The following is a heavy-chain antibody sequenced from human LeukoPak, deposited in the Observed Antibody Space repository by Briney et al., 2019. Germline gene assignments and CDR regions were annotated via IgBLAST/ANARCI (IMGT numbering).Heavy chain of an antibody. V-gene: IGHV1-18*04. CDR1: GYTFTSYG. D-gene: IGHD4-17*01. J-gene: IGHJ6*01. Sequence: ASVKVSCKASGYTFTSYGLSWVRQAPGQGLEWMGCTSAYNGNTNYAQKLQDRVTMTTDTSTSTACMELRSLSSDDPAVYYCARDVDGDEDCYFFGMDGWGKGTTVTVSS. CDR2: TSAYNGNT. CDR3: ARDVDGDEDCYFFGMDG.